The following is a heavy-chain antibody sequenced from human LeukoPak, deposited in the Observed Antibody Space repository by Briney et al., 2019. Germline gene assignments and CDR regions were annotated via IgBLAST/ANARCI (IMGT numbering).Heavy chain of an antibody. CDR1: GYTFTSYG. D-gene: IGHD3-16*02. V-gene: IGHV1-18*01. J-gene: IGHJ4*02. CDR2: ISAYNGNT. CDR3: ARAPMITFGGVIVPFDY. Sequence: ASVKVSCKASGYTFTSYGISWVRQAPGQGLEWMGWISAYNGNTNYAQKLQGRVTMTTDTSTSTAYMELRSLRSEDTAVYYCARAPMITFGGVIVPFDYWGQGTLVTVSS.